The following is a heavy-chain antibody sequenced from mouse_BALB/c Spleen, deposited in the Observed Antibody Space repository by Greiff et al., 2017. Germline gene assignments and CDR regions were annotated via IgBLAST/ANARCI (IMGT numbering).Heavy chain of an antibody. Sequence: QVQLKQPGAELVKPGASVKLSCKASGYTFTSYWMHWVKQRPGQGLEWIGEIDPSDSYTNYNQKFKGKATLTVDKSSSTAYMQLSSLTSEDSAVFYCAREWCAYWGQGTLVTVSA. V-gene: IGHV1-69*02. J-gene: IGHJ3*01. CDR1: GYTFTSYW. CDR2: IDPSDSYT. CDR3: AREWCAY.